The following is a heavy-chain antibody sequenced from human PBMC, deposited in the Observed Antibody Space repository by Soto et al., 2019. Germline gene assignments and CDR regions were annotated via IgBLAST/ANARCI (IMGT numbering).Heavy chain of an antibody. CDR2: ISAYNGNT. CDR3: ARCIQGDYYYGMDV. V-gene: IGHV1-18*01. J-gene: IGHJ6*02. D-gene: IGHD5-18*01. Sequence: SWARQAPGQGLEWMGWISAYNGNTNYAQKLRGRVTMTTDTSTTTVYMELTNLRSDDTAVYYCARCIQGDYYYGMDVWGQGTTVTVSS.